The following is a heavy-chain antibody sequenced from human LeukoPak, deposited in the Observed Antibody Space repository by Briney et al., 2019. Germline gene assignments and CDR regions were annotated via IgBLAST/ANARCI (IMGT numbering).Heavy chain of an antibody. CDR1: GYTFTSYD. CDR2: MSPKTANT. V-gene: IGHV1-8*03. CDR3: ATHSPEWRYSGYYNFYYMDV. J-gene: IGHJ6*03. Sequence: ASVKVSCKASGYTFTSYDINWVRQASGQGLEWMGWMSPKTANTGYAQKFQGRVTITRDTSISTAYMELSSLTSDDTAVYFCATHSPEWRYSGYYNFYYMDVWGKGTTVTVSS. D-gene: IGHD5-12*01.